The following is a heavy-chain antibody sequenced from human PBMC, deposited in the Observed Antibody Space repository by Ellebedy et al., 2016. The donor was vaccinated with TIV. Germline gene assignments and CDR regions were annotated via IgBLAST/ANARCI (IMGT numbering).Heavy chain of an antibody. V-gene: IGHV3-23*01. CDR1: GFTFSNYA. CDR2: IIGSGGST. D-gene: IGHD2/OR15-2a*01. Sequence: GESLKISCAASGFTFSNYAMSWVRQTPGKGLEWVSGIIGSGGSTNYVDSVKGRFTISRDNSKNTLFLEMNSPRGEDTAVYYCARSPKDHFYHGMDVWGQGTPVTVSS. CDR3: ARSPKDHFYHGMDV. J-gene: IGHJ6*02.